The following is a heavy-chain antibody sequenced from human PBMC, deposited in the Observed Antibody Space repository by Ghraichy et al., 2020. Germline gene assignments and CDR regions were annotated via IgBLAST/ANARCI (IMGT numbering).Heavy chain of an antibody. V-gene: IGHV1-8*01. CDR2: MNPNSGNT. Sequence: ASVKVSCKTGRENFSSYDINWVRQATGQGLEWMGWMNPNSGNTGYAQKFQGRVTMTRNTSISTAYMELSSLRSEDTAVYYCARGLTRWLQLNWGQGTLVTGSS. CDR3: ARGLTRWLQLN. D-gene: IGHD5-24*01. CDR1: RENFSSYD. J-gene: IGHJ4*02.